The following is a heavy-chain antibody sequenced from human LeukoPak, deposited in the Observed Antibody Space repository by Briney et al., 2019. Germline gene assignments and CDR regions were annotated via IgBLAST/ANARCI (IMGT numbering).Heavy chain of an antibody. CDR1: GYTFTNYG. D-gene: IGHD3-10*01. CDR3: ARVPLDDASRHYYPH. Sequence: ASVKVSCKTSGYTFTNYGMHWVRQAPGQSPEWMGWINTGNGNTKSSQKFQDRVTLTRDTSASTAYMELNSLSSEDTAVYYCARVPLDDASRHYYPHWGQGTLVTVSS. CDR2: INTGNGNT. V-gene: IGHV1-3*04. J-gene: IGHJ1*01.